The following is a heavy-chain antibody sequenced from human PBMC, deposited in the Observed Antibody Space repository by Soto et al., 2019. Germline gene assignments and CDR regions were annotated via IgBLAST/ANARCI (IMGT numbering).Heavy chain of an antibody. CDR2: IFHSGGT. J-gene: IGHJ4*02. V-gene: IGHV4-4*02. CDR3: TRGLDY. Sequence: SETLSLTCVVSGGSISSNHWWNWVRQPPGKGLEWIGEIFHSGGTNYNPSLKSRVTISVDKSRNQFSLKLSSVTAADTAVYYCTRGLDYWGQGTLVTVSS. CDR1: GGSISSNHW.